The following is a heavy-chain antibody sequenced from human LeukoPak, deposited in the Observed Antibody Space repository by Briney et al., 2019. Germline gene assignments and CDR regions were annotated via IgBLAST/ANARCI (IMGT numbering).Heavy chain of an antibody. J-gene: IGHJ6*03. CDR2: INSGSTYM. D-gene: IGHD1-1*01. V-gene: IGHV3-21*01. CDR3: ARAEATTGRNYHYYYMDV. Sequence: GGSLRLSCGASGFYFSSYSMNWVRQSPGKGLEWVSSINSGSTYMYYADSVKGRFTISRDNAKNSLHLQMDSLRAEDTAVYFCARAEATTGRNYHYYYMDVWGKGTTVTVSS. CDR1: GFYFSSYS.